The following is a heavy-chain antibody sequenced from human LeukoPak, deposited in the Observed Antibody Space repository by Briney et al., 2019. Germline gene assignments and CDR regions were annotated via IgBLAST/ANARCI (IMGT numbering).Heavy chain of an antibody. CDR1: GGSFSGYY. CDR3: ARGRCSSTSCSVDY. Sequence: SETLSLTCAVYGGSFSGYYWSWIRQPPGKGLEWIGEINHSGSTNYSPSLKSRVTISVDTSKNQFSLKLSSVTAADTAVYYCARGRCSSTSCSVDYWGQGTLVTVSS. CDR2: INHSGST. D-gene: IGHD2-2*01. V-gene: IGHV4-34*01. J-gene: IGHJ4*02.